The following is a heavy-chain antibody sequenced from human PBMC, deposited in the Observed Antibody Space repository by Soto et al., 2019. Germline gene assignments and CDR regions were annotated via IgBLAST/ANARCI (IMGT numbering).Heavy chain of an antibody. CDR2: ISTGGTYL. D-gene: IGHD3-16*01. CDR3: VKGGEDFTSPYGMDV. J-gene: IGHJ6*02. CDR1: GFTFRTHT. Sequence: EVQLVESGGGLVKAGGSLRLSCAASGFTFRTHTLLWVRQAPGKGLEWVSSISTGGTYLEYAPSVKGRFTISRDDAKDSVFLQMNSLKTDDTAVYYCVKGGEDFTSPYGMDVWGQGTTVTVSS. V-gene: IGHV3-21*06.